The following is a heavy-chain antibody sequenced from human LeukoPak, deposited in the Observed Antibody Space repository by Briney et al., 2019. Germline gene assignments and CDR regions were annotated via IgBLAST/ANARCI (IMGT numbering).Heavy chain of an antibody. V-gene: IGHV1-18*01. D-gene: IGHD6-13*01. CDR2: ISAYNGNT. Sequence: ASVKVSCKASGYTFTSYGISWVRQAPGQGLEWMGWISAYNGNTNYAQKLQGRVTMTTDTSTSTAYMELRSLRSDDTAVYYCARDLVAVAFYYYYGMDVWGQGTTVTVSS. CDR1: GYTFTSYG. J-gene: IGHJ6*02. CDR3: ARDLVAVAFYYYYGMDV.